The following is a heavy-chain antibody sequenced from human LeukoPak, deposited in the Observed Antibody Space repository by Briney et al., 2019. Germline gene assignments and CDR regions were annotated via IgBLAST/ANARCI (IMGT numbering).Heavy chain of an antibody. V-gene: IGHV4-61*01. CDR2: IYYSGST. J-gene: IGHJ6*03. CDR1: GGSISSSSYY. D-gene: IGHD3-3*01. Sequence: SETLSLTCTVSGGSISSSSYYWGWIRQPPGKGLEWIGYIYYSGSTNYNPSLKSRVTISVDTSKNQFSLKLSSVTAADTAVYYCARDTSYYDFWRGAGYYYMDVWGKGTTVTVSS. CDR3: ARDTSYYDFWRGAGYYYMDV.